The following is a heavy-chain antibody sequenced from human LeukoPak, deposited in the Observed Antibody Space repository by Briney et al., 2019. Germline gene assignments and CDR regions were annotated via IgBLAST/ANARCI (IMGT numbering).Heavy chain of an antibody. V-gene: IGHV3-21*01. CDR3: ARDGYSSSWPYFDY. CDR2: ISSSSSYI. Sequence: GGSLRLSCAAPGFTFSSYSMNWVRQAPGKGLEWVSSISSSSSYIYYADSVKGRFTISRDNAKNSLYLQMNSLRAEDTAVYYCARDGYSSSWPYFDYWGQGTLVTVSS. D-gene: IGHD6-13*01. J-gene: IGHJ4*02. CDR1: GFTFSSYS.